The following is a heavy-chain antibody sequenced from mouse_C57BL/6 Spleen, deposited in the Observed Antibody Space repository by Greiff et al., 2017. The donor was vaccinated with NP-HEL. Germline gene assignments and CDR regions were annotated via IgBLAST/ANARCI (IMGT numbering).Heavy chain of an antibody. D-gene: IGHD4-1*01. CDR3: AREEGTGIRFAY. CDR2: ISYDGSN. J-gene: IGHJ3*01. Sequence: VQLKESGPGLVKPSQSLSLTCSVTGYSITSGYYWNWIRQFPGNKLEWMGYISYDGSNNYNPSLKNRISITRDTSKNQFFLKLNSVTTEDTATYYCAREEGTGIRFAYWGQGTLVTVSA. CDR1: GYSITSGYY. V-gene: IGHV3-6*01.